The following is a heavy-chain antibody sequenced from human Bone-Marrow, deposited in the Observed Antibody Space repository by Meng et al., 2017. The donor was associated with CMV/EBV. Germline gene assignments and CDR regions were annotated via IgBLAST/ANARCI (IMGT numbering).Heavy chain of an antibody. D-gene: IGHD3-22*01. CDR2: ISSSSSYI. CDR1: GFTFSSYS. Sequence: GESLKISCAASGFTFSSYSMNWVRQAPGKGLEWVSSISSSSSYIYYADSVKGRFTISRDNAKNSLYLQMNSLRAEDTAVYYCATCYDSSGYPYYYYGMDVWGQGATVTCSS. CDR3: ATCYDSSGYPYYYYGMDV. J-gene: IGHJ6*01. V-gene: IGHV3-21*01.